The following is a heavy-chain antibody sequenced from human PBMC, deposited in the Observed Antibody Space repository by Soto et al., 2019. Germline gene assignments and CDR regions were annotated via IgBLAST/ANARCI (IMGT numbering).Heavy chain of an antibody. CDR2: IYYSGST. CDR3: ARQHSSGWDY. D-gene: IGHD6-19*01. CDR1: GGSISSYY. Sequence: SETPSPTCTVSGGSISSYYWSWIRQPPGKGLEWIGYIYYSGSTNYNPSLKSRVTISVDTSKNQFSLKLSSVTAADTAVYYCARQHSSGWDYWGQGNLVTVYS. J-gene: IGHJ4*02. V-gene: IGHV4-59*08.